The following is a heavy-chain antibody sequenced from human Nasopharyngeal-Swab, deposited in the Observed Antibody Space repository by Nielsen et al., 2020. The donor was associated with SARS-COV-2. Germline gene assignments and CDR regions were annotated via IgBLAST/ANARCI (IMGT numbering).Heavy chain of an antibody. CDR3: ARDSDNWAIDY. CDR2: IAHDASNE. J-gene: IGHJ4*02. CDR1: GFTSRSSG. Sequence: GGLLRPSCAASGFTSRSSGMHWVRQAPGKGLEWVAFIAHDASNEYYGDSVKGRFSISRDSSKNTLYLQMDSLRAEDAAVYYCARDSDNWAIDYWGQGTLVTVSP. V-gene: IGHV3-30*03. D-gene: IGHD1-1*01.